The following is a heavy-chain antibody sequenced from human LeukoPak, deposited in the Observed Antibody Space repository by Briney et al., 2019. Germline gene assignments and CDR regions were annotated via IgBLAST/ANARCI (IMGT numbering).Heavy chain of an antibody. D-gene: IGHD3-3*01. CDR1: GFTFSSYS. CDR3: ARTTAGDLEWLPQPYYYYYMDV. J-gene: IGHJ6*03. Sequence: GGSLRLSCAASGFTFSSYSMNWVRQAPGKGLEWVSYISSSSSTIYYADSVKGRFTISRDNAKNSLYLQMNSLRAEDTAVYYCARTTAGDLEWLPQPYYYYYMDVWGKGTTVTVSS. V-gene: IGHV3-48*01. CDR2: ISSSSSTI.